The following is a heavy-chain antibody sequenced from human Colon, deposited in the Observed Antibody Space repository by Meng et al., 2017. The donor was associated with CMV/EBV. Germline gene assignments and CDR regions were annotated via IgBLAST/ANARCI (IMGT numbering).Heavy chain of an antibody. CDR1: GVV. CDR2: IYWNDDK. Sequence: GVVVGWIRQQPGKPLEWLALIYWNDDKRYSPSLKSRLTITKDTSKNKVVLTMTNMDPVDTATYSCAHRPSRDRYSSSVSTRGWFDPWGQGTLVTVSS. D-gene: IGHD6-13*01. CDR3: AHRPSRDRYSSSVSTRGWFDP. V-gene: IGHV2-5*01. J-gene: IGHJ5*02.